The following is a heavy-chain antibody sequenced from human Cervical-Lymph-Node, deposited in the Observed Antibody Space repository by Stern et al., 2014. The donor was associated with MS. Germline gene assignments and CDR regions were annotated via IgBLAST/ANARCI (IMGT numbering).Heavy chain of an antibody. D-gene: IGHD5-12*01. J-gene: IGHJ4*02. Sequence: QLQLQESGAEVKKPGASVKVSCKASGYTFTGYYMHWVRQAPGQGLEWMGWINPKGGGTNYAQKFQGRVTMTRDTSISTAYMELNRLRSDDTAVYYCAREMASGYDLPDYWGQGTLVIVSS. CDR3: AREMASGYDLPDY. CDR1: GYTFTGYY. CDR2: INPKGGGT. V-gene: IGHV1-2*02.